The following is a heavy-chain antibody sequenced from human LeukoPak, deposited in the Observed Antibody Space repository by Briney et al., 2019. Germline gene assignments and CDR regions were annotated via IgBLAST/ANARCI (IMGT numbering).Heavy chain of an antibody. CDR1: GFTFSSYA. Sequence: GGSLRLSCAASGFTFSSYAMSWVRQAPGKGLEWVSTISGSGGSTYYADSVKGRFTISRDNSKNTLYLQMNSLRAEDTAVYYCANPPTLGYCSSTSCYTEGDTFDIWGRGTMVTVSS. D-gene: IGHD2-2*02. J-gene: IGHJ3*02. CDR3: ANPPTLGYCSSTSCYTEGDTFDI. CDR2: ISGSGGST. V-gene: IGHV3-23*01.